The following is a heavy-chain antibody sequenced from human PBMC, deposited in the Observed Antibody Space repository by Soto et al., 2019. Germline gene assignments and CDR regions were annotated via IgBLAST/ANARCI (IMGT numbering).Heavy chain of an antibody. D-gene: IGHD4-17*01. Sequence: SETLSLTCAVFGGSLSDYYWTWIRQPPEKGLEWIGDINHSGSTYFNPSLKSRVTISVDTSKNQFSLKVTSVTAADTAVYYCARGLTTVVTQRYFDYWGQGTLVTVSS. CDR3: ARGLTTVVTQRYFDY. CDR1: GGSLSDYY. CDR2: INHSGST. J-gene: IGHJ4*02. V-gene: IGHV4-34*01.